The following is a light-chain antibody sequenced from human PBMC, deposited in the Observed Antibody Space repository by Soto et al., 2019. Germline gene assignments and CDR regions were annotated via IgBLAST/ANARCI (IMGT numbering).Light chain of an antibody. CDR3: QQYGSSLLT. J-gene: IGKJ4*01. V-gene: IGKV3-20*01. CDR2: GAS. Sequence: EIVLTQSPGTLSLSPGARVTLSCRSSQSVSSEKLAWYQQKPGQAPRLLIFGASGRATGIPERFSGSGSGTDFSLTISRLEPEDSAVYYCQQYGSSLLTFGGGTKVDNK. CDR1: QSVSSEK.